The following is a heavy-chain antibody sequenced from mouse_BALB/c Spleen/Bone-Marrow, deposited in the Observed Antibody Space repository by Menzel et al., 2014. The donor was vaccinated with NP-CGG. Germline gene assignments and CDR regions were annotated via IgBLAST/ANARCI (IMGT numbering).Heavy chain of an antibody. CDR2: IYPGNVNT. Sequence: QVQLQQSGPELVKPEASVRISCKASGYTFTRYYIQWMKQRPGQGLEWIGWIYPGNVNTKYNEKFKGKATLTADKSSSTAYMQLSSLTSEDSAVYFCAMWLRRDYYAMDYWGQGTSVTVSS. J-gene: IGHJ4*01. CDR3: AMWLRRDYYAMDY. CDR1: GYTFTRYY. V-gene: IGHV1S56*01. D-gene: IGHD2-2*01.